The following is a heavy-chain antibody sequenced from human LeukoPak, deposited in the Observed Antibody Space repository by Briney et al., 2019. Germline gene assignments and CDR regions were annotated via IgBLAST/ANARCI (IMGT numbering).Heavy chain of an antibody. Sequence: TSQTLSLTCTVAGGSISSGGYCCSWIRQHPGKGLEWIGYIYYSGSTYYNPSLKRRVTISVDTSKNQCSLKRSSWTAAETGVYYCARELSSGYYYGPSYNWFDPWGQGTLVTVSS. D-gene: IGHD3-22*01. CDR3: ARELSSGYYYGPSYNWFDP. J-gene: IGHJ5*02. V-gene: IGHV4-31*03. CDR1: GGSISSGGYC. CDR2: IYYSGST.